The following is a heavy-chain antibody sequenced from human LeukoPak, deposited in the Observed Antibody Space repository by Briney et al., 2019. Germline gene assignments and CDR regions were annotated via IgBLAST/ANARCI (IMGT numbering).Heavy chain of an antibody. Sequence: GGSLRLSCAASGFTFDDYAMHWVRQAPGKGLEWVSGISWNSGSIGYADSVKGRFTISRENAKNSLYLQMNSLRAGDTAVYYCARGGYSGYADAFDIWGQGTMVTVSS. D-gene: IGHD5-12*01. CDR3: ARGGYSGYADAFDI. V-gene: IGHV3-9*01. CDR2: ISWNSGSI. J-gene: IGHJ3*02. CDR1: GFTFDDYA.